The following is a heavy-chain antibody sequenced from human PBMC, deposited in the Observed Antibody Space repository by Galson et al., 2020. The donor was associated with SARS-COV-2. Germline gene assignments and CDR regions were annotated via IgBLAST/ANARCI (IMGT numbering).Heavy chain of an antibody. V-gene: IGHV1-18*01. Sequence: ASVKVSCKASGYRFITYGFSWVRQAPGQGLEYMGWINTYDGNTSYAQKLQGRVTMTTETSTSTAYMEVRNLRSDDTAVYYCARDPDFWSGDWSGMDVCGQGTTVTVSS. D-gene: IGHD3-3*01. CDR3: ARDPDFWSGDWSGMDV. CDR1: GYRFITYG. J-gene: IGHJ6*02. CDR2: INTYDGNT.